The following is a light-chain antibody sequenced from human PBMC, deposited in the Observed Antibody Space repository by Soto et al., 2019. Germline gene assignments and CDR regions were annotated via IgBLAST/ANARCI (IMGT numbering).Light chain of an antibody. V-gene: IGKV3-20*01. Sequence: EIVLTQSPGTLSLSPGERATLSCRASQSVNNRYLAWYQQKGGQAPRLLLYGASSRATGIPDRFSGSGSGTEFTPTISRLEPEEFAVYYCQQYGSSPPITFGGGTKVEIK. CDR3: QQYGSSPPIT. J-gene: IGKJ4*01. CDR2: GAS. CDR1: QSVNNRY.